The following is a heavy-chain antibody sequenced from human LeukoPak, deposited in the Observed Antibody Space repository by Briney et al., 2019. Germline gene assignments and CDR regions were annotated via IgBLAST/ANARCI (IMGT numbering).Heavy chain of an antibody. CDR1: GYTFTGYY. V-gene: IGHV1-2*02. CDR2: ITPNSGGT. Sequence: ASVKVSCKASGYTFTGYYMHWLRQAPGQGLEWMGWITPNSGGTNYAQKFQGRVTMTRDTSISTAYMELSRLRSDDTAVYYCARGKQVQRRKAWYFDYWGQGTLVTVSS. D-gene: IGHD6-25*01. J-gene: IGHJ4*02. CDR3: ARGKQVQRRKAWYFDY.